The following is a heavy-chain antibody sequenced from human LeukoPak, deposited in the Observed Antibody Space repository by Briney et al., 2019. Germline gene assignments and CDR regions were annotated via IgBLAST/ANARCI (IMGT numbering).Heavy chain of an antibody. D-gene: IGHD3-3*01. J-gene: IGHJ5*02. CDR3: ARGGFTIFGVVINDNWFDP. V-gene: IGHV1-69*13. Sequence: PVKVSCKASGGTFSSYAISWVRQAPGQGLEWMGGIIPIFGTANYAQKFQGRVTITADESTSTAYMELSSLRSEDTAVYYCARGGFTIFGVVINDNWFDPWGQGTLVTVSS. CDR1: GGTFSSYA. CDR2: IIPIFGTA.